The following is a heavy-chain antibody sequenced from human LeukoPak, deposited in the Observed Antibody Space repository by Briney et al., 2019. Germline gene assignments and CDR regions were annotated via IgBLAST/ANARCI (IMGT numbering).Heavy chain of an antibody. CDR3: ARVIRSGWEGELSD. CDR1: GFTFSSYW. CDR2: ISSDGSST. Sequence: GGSLRLSCAASGFTFSSYWMSWVRQAPGKGLVWVSRISSDGSSTNYAGSVKGRFTISRDNAKNTLYLQMNSLRAEDTAVYYCARVIRSGWEGELSDWGQGTLVTVSS. J-gene: IGHJ4*02. V-gene: IGHV3-74*01. D-gene: IGHD6-25*01.